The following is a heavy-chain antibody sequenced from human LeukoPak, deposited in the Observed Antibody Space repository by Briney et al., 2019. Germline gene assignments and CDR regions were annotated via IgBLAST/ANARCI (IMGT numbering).Heavy chain of an antibody. Sequence: GRSLRLSCAASGFTFSSYAMPWVRQAPGKGLERVAVISYDGSNKYYADSVQGRFTISRDNSKNTLYLQMNSLRAEDTAVYYCARSSDSSGYFDYWGQGTLATVSS. CDR1: GFTFSSYA. CDR2: ISYDGSNK. V-gene: IGHV3-30-3*01. J-gene: IGHJ4*02. D-gene: IGHD3-22*01. CDR3: ARSSDSSGYFDY.